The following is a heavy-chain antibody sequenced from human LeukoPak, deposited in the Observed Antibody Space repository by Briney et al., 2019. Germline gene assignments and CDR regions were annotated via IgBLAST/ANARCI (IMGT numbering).Heavy chain of an antibody. CDR3: AKELVGATVDY. CDR1: GFTFSSYG. Sequence: GGSLRLSCAASGFTFSSYGMHWVRQAPGKGLEWVAVISYDGSNKYYADSVKGRFTISRGNSKNTLYLQMNSLRAEDTAVYYCAKELVGATVDYWGQGTLVTVSS. V-gene: IGHV3-30*18. CDR2: ISYDGSNK. J-gene: IGHJ4*02. D-gene: IGHD1-26*01.